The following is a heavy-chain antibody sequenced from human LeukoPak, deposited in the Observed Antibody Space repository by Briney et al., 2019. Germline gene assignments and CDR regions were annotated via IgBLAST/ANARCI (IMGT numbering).Heavy chain of an antibody. CDR2: IYHSGST. J-gene: IGHJ4*02. Sequence: PSETLSLTCTVSGYSISSGYYWGWIRQPPGKGLEWIGSIYHSGSTYYNPSLKSRVTISVDTSKNQLSLELSSVTAADTAVYYCARGSGGTVTTYFDYWGQGTLVTVSS. CDR1: GYSISSGYY. D-gene: IGHD4-17*01. CDR3: ARGSGGTVTTYFDY. V-gene: IGHV4-38-2*02.